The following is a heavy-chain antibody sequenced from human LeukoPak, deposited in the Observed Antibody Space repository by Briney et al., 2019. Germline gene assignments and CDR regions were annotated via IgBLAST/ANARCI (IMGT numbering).Heavy chain of an antibody. CDR3: ARGGYYGSGNDFRFDP. CDR1: GGSISSYY. CDR2: IHYTGST. Sequence: HPSETLSLTCTVSGGSISSYYWSWIRQSPGKGLECIGYIHYTGSTNYNPSLKSRVTISVETSKNQFSLKLKSVTAADTAVYYCARGGYYGSGNDFRFDPWDRGTLVTVSS. D-gene: IGHD3-10*01. J-gene: IGHJ5*02. V-gene: IGHV4-59*01.